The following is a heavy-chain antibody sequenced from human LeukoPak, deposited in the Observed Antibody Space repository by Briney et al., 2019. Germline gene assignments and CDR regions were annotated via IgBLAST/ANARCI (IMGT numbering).Heavy chain of an antibody. CDR2: IYPGDSDT. D-gene: IGHD3-22*01. CDR1: GYSFISCW. V-gene: IGHV5-51*01. CDR3: VRRRSIGYDYALDY. J-gene: IGHJ4*02. Sequence: GESLKISCKGSGYSFISCWIGWVRQMPGKGLEWMGIIYPGDSDTRYSPSFQGQVTISADKSVSTAYLQWSSLKASDSAMYYCVRRRSIGYDYALDYWGQGTLVTVSS.